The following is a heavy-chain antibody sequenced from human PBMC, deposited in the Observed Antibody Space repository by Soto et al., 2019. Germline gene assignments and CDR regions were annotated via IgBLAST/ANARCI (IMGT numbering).Heavy chain of an antibody. J-gene: IGHJ4*02. CDR3: AKCLPRLLEWLPLFDY. CDR1: GFTFSSYA. CDR2: ISGSGGST. V-gene: IGHV3-23*01. Sequence: PGGSLRLSCAASGFTFSSYAMSWVRQAPGKGLEWVSAISGSGGSTYYADSVKGRFTISRDNSKNTLYLQMNSLRAEDTAVYYCAKCLPRLLEWLPLFDYWGQGTLVTVSS. D-gene: IGHD3-3*01.